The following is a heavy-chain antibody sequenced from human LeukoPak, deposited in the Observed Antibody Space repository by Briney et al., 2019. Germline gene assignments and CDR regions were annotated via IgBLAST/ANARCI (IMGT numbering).Heavy chain of an antibody. J-gene: IGHJ4*02. CDR3: ARGYCSSTSCSPFDY. V-gene: IGHV4-39*01. CDR2: IYYSGST. CDR1: GGSISSSSYY. D-gene: IGHD2-2*01. Sequence: SETLSLTCTVSGGSISSSSYYWGWIRQPPGKGLEWIGSIYYSGSTYYNPSLKSRVTISVDTSKNQFSLKLSSVTAADTAVYYCARGYCSSTSCSPFDYWGQGTLVTVSS.